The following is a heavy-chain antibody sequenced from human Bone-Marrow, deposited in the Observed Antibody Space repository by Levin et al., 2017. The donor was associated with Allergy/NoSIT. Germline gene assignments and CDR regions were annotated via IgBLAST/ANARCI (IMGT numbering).Heavy chain of an antibody. D-gene: IGHD3/OR15-3a*01. CDR1: GYSFISYW. CDR2: IYPGDSDT. J-gene: IGHJ6*02. CDR3: ASDFHYDNGMDV. Sequence: PGGSMRLSCKGSGYSFISYWIAWVRQTPGKGLEWMGSIYPGDSDTKYSPPFLGQVTISVDKSISTAYLQWNSLKASDTAIYYCASDFHYDNGMDVWGQGTTVTVSS. V-gene: IGHV5-51*01.